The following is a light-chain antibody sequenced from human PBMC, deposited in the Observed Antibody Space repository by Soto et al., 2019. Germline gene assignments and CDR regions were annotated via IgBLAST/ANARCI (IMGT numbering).Light chain of an antibody. J-gene: IGLJ2*01. CDR1: SSDVGGYNY. CDR2: EVS. V-gene: IGLV2-14*01. CDR3: GTWDSSLTVAV. Sequence: QSVLTQPASVSGSPGQSITISCTGTSSDVGGYNYVSWYQQHPGKAPKLMIYEVSNRPSGVSNRFSGSKSGNTASLGITGLQAGDEADYYCGTWDSSLTVAVFGGGTKATVL.